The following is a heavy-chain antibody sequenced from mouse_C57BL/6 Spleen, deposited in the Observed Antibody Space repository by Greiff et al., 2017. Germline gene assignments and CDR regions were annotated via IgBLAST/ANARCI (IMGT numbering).Heavy chain of an antibody. D-gene: IGHD2-10*01. Sequence: EVMLVESGGGLVKPGGSLKLSCAASGFTFSSYALSWVRQTPEKRLEWVATLSGGGSYTYYPDNVRGRFTISRDNAKNNLYLQMSHLKSEDTAMYYCARDPSYGNYAKCAYWGQGTLVTVSA. J-gene: IGHJ3*01. CDR1: GFTFSSYA. CDR2: LSGGGSYT. CDR3: ARDPSYGNYAKCAY. V-gene: IGHV5-4*01.